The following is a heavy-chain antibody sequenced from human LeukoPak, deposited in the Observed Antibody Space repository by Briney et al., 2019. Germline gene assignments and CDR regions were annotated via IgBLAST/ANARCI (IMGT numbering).Heavy chain of an antibody. Sequence: SQTLSLTCALSGDSVSSNSAAWNWIRQSPSRGLEWLGRTYYRSKCYNDYAVSVKSRITINPDTSKNQFSLKLSSVTAADTAVYYCARGFVVVTAMGAFDIWGQGTMVTVSS. CDR2: TYYRSKCYN. CDR1: GDSVSSNSAA. D-gene: IGHD2-21*02. J-gene: IGHJ3*02. CDR3: ARGFVVVTAMGAFDI. V-gene: IGHV6-1*01.